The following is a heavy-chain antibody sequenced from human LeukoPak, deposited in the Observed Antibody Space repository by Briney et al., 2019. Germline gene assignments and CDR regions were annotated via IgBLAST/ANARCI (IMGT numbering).Heavy chain of an antibody. CDR1: GGSISSSSYY. CDR2: IYYSGST. Sequence: SETLSLTCTVSGGSISSSSYYWGWIRQPPGKGLEWIGSIYYSGSTYYNPSLKSRVTISVDKSKNQFSLKLSSVTAADTAVYYCARDGMPEGYGSGSYYLGNWFDPWGQGTLVTVSS. V-gene: IGHV4-39*07. J-gene: IGHJ5*02. CDR3: ARDGMPEGYGSGSYYLGNWFDP. D-gene: IGHD3-10*01.